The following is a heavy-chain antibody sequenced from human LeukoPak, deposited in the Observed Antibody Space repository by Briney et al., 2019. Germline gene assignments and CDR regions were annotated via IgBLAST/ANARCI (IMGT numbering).Heavy chain of an antibody. CDR2: IYYSGST. V-gene: IGHV4-39*07. Sequence: PSETLSLTCTVSGGSISSSSYYWGWIHQPPGKGLEWIGSIYYSGSTYYNPSLKTRVTISVDTSKNQFSLKLSSVTAADTAVYYCARDHLMDRRWFDPWGQGTLVTVSS. J-gene: IGHJ5*02. D-gene: IGHD3/OR15-3a*01. CDR1: GGSISSSSYY. CDR3: ARDHLMDRRWFDP.